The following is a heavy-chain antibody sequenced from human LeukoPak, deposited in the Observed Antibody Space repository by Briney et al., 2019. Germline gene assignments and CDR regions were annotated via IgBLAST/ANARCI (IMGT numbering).Heavy chain of an antibody. Sequence: PGGSLRLSCAASGFTFSSYAVSWVRQAPGKGLEWVSAISGSGGSTYYADSVKGRFTISRDNSKNTLYLQMNSLRAEDTAVYYCAKDVLWFGEKGAFDIWGQGTMVTVSS. CDR2: ISGSGGST. CDR3: AKDVLWFGEKGAFDI. D-gene: IGHD3-10*01. CDR1: GFTFSSYA. V-gene: IGHV3-23*01. J-gene: IGHJ3*02.